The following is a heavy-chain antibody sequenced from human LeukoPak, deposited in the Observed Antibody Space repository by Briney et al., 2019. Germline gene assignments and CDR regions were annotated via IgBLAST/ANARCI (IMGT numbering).Heavy chain of an antibody. CDR3: AKAESGWYAYYYHGMDV. Sequence: GGSLRLSCAAAAFTISSCAMSCVRHDPGGGLLVPSAISGRGCSTYYADSVKGRFPISRDNSKNTMYPQMNSLRAEETAVYYCAKAESGWYAYYYHGMDVWGQGSTVTVSS. J-gene: IGHJ6*02. V-gene: IGHV3-23*01. CDR1: AFTISSCA. D-gene: IGHD6-19*01. CDR2: ISGRGCST.